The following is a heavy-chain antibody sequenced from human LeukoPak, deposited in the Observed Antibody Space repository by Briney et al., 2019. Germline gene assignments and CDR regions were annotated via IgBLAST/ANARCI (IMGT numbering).Heavy chain of an antibody. CDR1: GFTFSDYY. J-gene: IGHJ1*01. CDR2: ISSRVRTI. CDR3: ARDRWYFQH. Sequence: GGSLRLSXAASGFTFSDYYMSWIRQAPGKGLEWVSYISSRVRTIYYADSVKGRFTISRDNAKNSLYLQMNSLRAEDTAVSYCARDRWYFQHWGQGTLVTVSS. V-gene: IGHV3-11*04. D-gene: IGHD3-16*02.